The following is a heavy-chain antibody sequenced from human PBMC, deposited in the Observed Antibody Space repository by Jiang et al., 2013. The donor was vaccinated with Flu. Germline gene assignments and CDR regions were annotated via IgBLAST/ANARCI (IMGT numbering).Heavy chain of an antibody. Sequence: SGGTNYAQKFQGRVTMTRDTSISTAYMELSRLRSDDTAVYYCARDSWKSLYNWNYPYYFDYWGQGTLVTVSS. J-gene: IGHJ4*02. D-gene: IGHD1-7*01. CDR3: ARDSWKSLYNWNYPYYFDY. CDR2: SGGT. V-gene: IGHV1-2*02.